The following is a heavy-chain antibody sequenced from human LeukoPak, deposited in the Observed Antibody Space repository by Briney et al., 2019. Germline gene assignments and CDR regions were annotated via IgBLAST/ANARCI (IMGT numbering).Heavy chain of an antibody. CDR1: GYTFSGYY. CDR3: ARATNWRPEGFDF. J-gene: IGHJ4*02. CDR2: INSNSGGT. Sequence: ASVTVSCRASGYTFSGYYIHWVRQAPGQGLEWMGWINSNSGGTSYAQKFQGRVSMTRDTSITTASMALSSLRSDDTAVYYCARATNWRPEGFDFWGQGTLVTVSS. V-gene: IGHV1-2*02. D-gene: IGHD1-1*01.